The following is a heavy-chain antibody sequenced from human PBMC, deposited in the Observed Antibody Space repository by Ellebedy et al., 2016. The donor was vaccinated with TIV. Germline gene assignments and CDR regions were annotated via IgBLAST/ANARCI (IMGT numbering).Heavy chain of an antibody. V-gene: IGHV4-4*02. D-gene: IGHD5-12*01. CDR3: ASGPGFEYFDY. Sequence: SETLSLXXAVSGGSISSSNWWSWVRQPPGKGLEWIGEIYHSGSTNYNPSLKSRVTISVDKSKNQFSLKLSSVTAADTAVYYCASGPGFEYFDYWGQGTLVTVSS. CDR1: GGSISSSNW. J-gene: IGHJ4*02. CDR2: IYHSGST.